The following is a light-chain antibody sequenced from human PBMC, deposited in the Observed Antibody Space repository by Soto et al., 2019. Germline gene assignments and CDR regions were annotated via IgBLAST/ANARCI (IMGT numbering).Light chain of an antibody. CDR1: SSDVGGYNY. CDR2: DVS. V-gene: IGLV2-14*03. CDR3: SSYTSGSTRVV. J-gene: IGLJ2*01. Sequence: QSALTQPASVSGSPGQSITISCTGTSSDVGGYNYVSWYQQHPGKAPKVMIYDVSKRPSGVSNRFSGSKSGNTASLTISGLQVDDEADDYCSSYTSGSTRVVFGGGTKLTVL.